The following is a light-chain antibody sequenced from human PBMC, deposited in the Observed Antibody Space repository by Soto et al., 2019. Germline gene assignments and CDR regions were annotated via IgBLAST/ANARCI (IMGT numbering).Light chain of an antibody. CDR2: SAS. Sequence: DIQMTQSPSSVSASVGDRVTITCRASQGIGGWLAWYQQTPGKAPKLLIYSASSLQSGAPSRFSGSGSGTDFTLTISSLQPEDFATYYCQQANSFPPDFGPGTKVDLK. CDR1: QGIGGW. CDR3: QQANSFPPD. J-gene: IGKJ3*01. V-gene: IGKV1-12*01.